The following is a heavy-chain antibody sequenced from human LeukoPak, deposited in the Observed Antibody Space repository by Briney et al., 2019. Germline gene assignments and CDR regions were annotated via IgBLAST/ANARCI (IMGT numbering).Heavy chain of an antibody. J-gene: IGHJ1*01. V-gene: IGHV3-7*04. CDR1: GFSFSTFW. CDR2: IKHDGSEK. D-gene: IGHD6-13*01. CDR3: ARDYISSSYGDPEYFQN. Sequence: GGSLRLSCAASGFSFSTFWMSWVRQPPGKGLEWVANIKHDGSEKNFVDSVKGRFTISRDNAKNSLYLQMNSLRAEDTAVYYCARDYISSSYGDPEYFQNWAQGTLVTVSS.